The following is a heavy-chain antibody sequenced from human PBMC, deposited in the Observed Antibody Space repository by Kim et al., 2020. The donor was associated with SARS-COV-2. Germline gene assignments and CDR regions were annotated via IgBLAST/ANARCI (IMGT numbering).Heavy chain of an antibody. Sequence: GGSLRLSCAASGFTFSNYRINWVRQAPGKGLEWILCISRTGTAVYYTDSVKGRFTISRDNAQNSLFLQMNSLRDEDTVVYYCARETDEYDYGYRYFDHWGQGTPVTVSS. CDR1: GFTFSNYR. J-gene: IGHJ4*02. CDR2: ISRTGTAV. V-gene: IGHV3-48*02. D-gene: IGHD5-18*01. CDR3: ARETDEYDYGYRYFDH.